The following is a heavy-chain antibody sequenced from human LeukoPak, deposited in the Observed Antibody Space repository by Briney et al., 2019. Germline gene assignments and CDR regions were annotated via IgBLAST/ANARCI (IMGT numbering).Heavy chain of an antibody. CDR2: ISAYNGNT. J-gene: IGHJ5*02. Sequence: ASVKVSCKASGYTFTSYGISWVRQAPGQGLEWMGWISAYNGNTNYAQKLQGRVTMTTDTSTSTAYMELRSLRSDDTAVYFCARSNYGGKRWFDPWGQGTLVIVSS. V-gene: IGHV1-18*01. D-gene: IGHD4-23*01. CDR1: GYTFTSYG. CDR3: ARSNYGGKRWFDP.